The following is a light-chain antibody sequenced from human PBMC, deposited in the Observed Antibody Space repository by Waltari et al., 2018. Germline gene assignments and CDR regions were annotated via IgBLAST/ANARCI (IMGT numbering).Light chain of an antibody. Sequence: DIQMTQSPSSLSASVGGRVTITCRASENVNNYLNWYQQKPGKAPKLLIYKASTLQSGVPARFSVSGSGTDYTFTISSLQSEDVATYYCQHNYGTPYSFGQGTKVEIK. CDR1: ENVNNY. CDR3: QHNYGTPYS. CDR2: KAS. J-gene: IGKJ2*03. V-gene: IGKV1-39*01.